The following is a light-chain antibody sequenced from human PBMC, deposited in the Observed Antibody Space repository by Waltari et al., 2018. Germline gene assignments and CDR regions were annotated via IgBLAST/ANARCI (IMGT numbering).Light chain of an antibody. CDR1: QDISNY. Sequence: IQMTQSPSSLSASVGDRVTITCQASQDISNYLNWYQQKPGKAPKLLIYDASKLETGVPSRFSGSGSGTDFTFTISSLQPEDIATYYCQQYDNLPYTFGQGTKLEIK. V-gene: IGKV1-33*01. J-gene: IGKJ2*01. CDR3: QQYDNLPYT. CDR2: DAS.